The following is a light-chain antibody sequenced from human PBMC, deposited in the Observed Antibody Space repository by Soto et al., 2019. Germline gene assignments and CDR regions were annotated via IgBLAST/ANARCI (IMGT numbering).Light chain of an antibody. CDR3: QQYKRGTRT. CDR2: CAS. V-gene: IGKV3-15*01. CDR1: QRIXSN. Sequence: IVLTQSAATLSVSPGERATLPCRASQRIXSNFDWYEGKPGQAPRFLXVCASTKATGSPARYSGSGSGTEFTLTISSLQSEDSAVYDCQQYKRGTRTFGGGTKVDIK. J-gene: IGKJ4*02.